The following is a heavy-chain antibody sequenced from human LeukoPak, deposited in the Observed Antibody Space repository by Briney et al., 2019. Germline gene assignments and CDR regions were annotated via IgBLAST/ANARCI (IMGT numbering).Heavy chain of an antibody. V-gene: IGHV4-59*08. Sequence: SETLSLTCTVSGGSISNYYWSWIRQPPGKGLEWIGYIYYSGSTNYNPSLKSRVTISVDTSKNQFSLKLSSVTAADTAVYYCARRHSYYGSGSYYKGIDYWGQGTLVTVSS. J-gene: IGHJ4*02. CDR1: GGSISNYY. CDR3: ARRHSYYGSGSYYKGIDY. D-gene: IGHD3-10*01. CDR2: IYYSGST.